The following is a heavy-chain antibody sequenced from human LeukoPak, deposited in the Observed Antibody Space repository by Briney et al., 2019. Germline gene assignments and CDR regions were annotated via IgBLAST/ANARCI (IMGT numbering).Heavy chain of an antibody. CDR2: ISANGGET. D-gene: IGHD3-10*01. Sequence: GGSLRLSCAASGFTFSIYAMNWVRQAPGKGLEWVSSISANGGETHYADSVKGRFTISRDNSKNTLYLQMNSLRAEDTAVYYCAKVKAALLWFGTIFDYWGQGTLVTVSS. V-gene: IGHV3-23*01. CDR3: AKVKAALLWFGTIFDY. J-gene: IGHJ4*02. CDR1: GFTFSIYA.